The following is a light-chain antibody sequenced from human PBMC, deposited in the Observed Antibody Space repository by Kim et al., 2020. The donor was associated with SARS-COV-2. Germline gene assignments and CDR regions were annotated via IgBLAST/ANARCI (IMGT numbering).Light chain of an antibody. V-gene: IGLV1-51*01. CDR2: DNN. J-gene: IGLJ1*01. Sequence: QHVTIPCSGLSSNIGNNYVSWYQQLPGTAPKLLLYDNNKRPSGIPDRFSGSKSGTSATLGITGLQTGDEADYYCGTWDNSLSAGYVFGTGTKVTVL. CDR3: GTWDNSLSAGYV. CDR1: SSNIGNNY.